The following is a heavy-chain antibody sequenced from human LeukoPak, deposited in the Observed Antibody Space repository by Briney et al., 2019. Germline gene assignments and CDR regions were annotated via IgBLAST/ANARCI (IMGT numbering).Heavy chain of an antibody. CDR1: GGSFSGYY. D-gene: IGHD3-9*01. J-gene: IGHJ4*02. V-gene: IGHV4-34*01. CDR2: INHSGST. CDR3: ARDEGYYDILN. Sequence: SETLSLTCAVYGGSFSGYYWSWIRQPPGKGLEWIGEINHSGSTNYNPSLKSRVTISVDTSKNQFSLKLSSVTAADTAVYYCARDEGYYDILNGGQGTLVTVSS.